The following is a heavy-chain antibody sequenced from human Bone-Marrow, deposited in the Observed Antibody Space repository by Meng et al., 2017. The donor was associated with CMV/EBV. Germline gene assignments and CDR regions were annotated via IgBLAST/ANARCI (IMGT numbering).Heavy chain of an antibody. CDR2: IWYDGSNK. CDR3: AKDGLPLGTYYYVMDV. J-gene: IGHJ6*04. D-gene: IGHD1-1*01. Sequence: GESLKISCAASGFIFSSYGMHWVRQAPGKGLEWVAIIWYDGSNKHYADSVKGRFTISRDNSKNTMYLQMNSLRAEDTAVYYCAKDGLPLGTYYYVMDVWGEGTTVTVSS. CDR1: GFIFSSYG. V-gene: IGHV3-33*03.